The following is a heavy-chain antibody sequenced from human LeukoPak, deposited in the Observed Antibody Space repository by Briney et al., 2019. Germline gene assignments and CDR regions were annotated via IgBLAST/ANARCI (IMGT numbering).Heavy chain of an antibody. J-gene: IGHJ4*02. CDR1: GYTFTSYD. Sequence: ASVKVSCKASGYTFTSYDINWVRQATGQGLEWMGWTNPSSGDTGYAQKFQGRVTMTRDTSISTAYMELSRLRSDDTAVYYCARGIAVAPLFGYWGQGTLVTVSS. CDR3: ARGIAVAPLFGY. CDR2: TNPSSGDT. V-gene: IGHV1-8*01. D-gene: IGHD6-19*01.